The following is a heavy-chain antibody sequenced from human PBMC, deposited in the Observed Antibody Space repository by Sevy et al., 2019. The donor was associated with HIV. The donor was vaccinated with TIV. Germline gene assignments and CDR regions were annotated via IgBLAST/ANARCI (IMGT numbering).Heavy chain of an antibody. V-gene: IGHV3-48*02. CDR2: ISSSGTPI. CDR3: ARGSGSSWFFS. CDR1: GFTFSTSN. Sequence: GGCLRLSCVDSGFTFSTSNMNWVRQAPGKGLERVSYISSSGTPIFYADSVKGRFTISRVNAKNSLYLQMNSLRDDDTAVDYCARGSGSSWFFSWGQGTLVTVSS. J-gene: IGHJ5*02. D-gene: IGHD6-13*01.